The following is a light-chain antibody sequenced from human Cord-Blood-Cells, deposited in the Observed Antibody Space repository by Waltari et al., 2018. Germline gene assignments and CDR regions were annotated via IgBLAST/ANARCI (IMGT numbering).Light chain of an antibody. V-gene: IGLV2-14*04. CDR1: SSDVGGYNY. CDR2: DVS. J-gene: IGLJ3*02. CDR3: SSYTSSSTWV. Sequence: SPGQSITISCTETSSDVGGYNYVSWYQQHPGKAPKLMIYDVSKRPSGVSNRFSGSKSGNTASLTISGLQAEDEADYYCSSYTSSSTWVFGGGTKLTVL.